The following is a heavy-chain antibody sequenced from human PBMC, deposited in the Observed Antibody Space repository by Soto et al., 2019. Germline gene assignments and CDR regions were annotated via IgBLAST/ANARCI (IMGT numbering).Heavy chain of an antibody. CDR1: GFTIGDYA. V-gene: IGHV3-49*03. D-gene: IGHD6-13*01. J-gene: IGHJ6*03. Sequence: GGSLRLSCTASGFTIGDYAMSWFRQAPGKGLEWVGFIRSKAYGGTTEYAASVKGRFTISRDDSKSIAYLQMNSLKTEDTAVYYCTRGGDSSSWPQLYYYYYYYMDVWGKGTTVTVSS. CDR2: IRSKAYGGTT. CDR3: TRGGDSSSWPQLYYYYYYYMDV.